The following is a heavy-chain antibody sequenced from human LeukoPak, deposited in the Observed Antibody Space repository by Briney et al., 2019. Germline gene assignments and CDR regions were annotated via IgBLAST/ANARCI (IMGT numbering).Heavy chain of an antibody. CDR1: GGSISSSSYY. CDR2: INDSGRI. CDR3: ARRWNYGRNYYIDV. D-gene: IGHD1-7*01. J-gene: IGHJ6*03. Sequence: SETLSLTCTVSGGSISSSSYYWGWIRQPPGKGLEWIGEINDSGRINYNPSLMSRVTVSVDTSKNQFSLRLTSVTATDTAVYYCARRWNYGRNYYIDVWGNGATVSVSS. V-gene: IGHV4-39*01.